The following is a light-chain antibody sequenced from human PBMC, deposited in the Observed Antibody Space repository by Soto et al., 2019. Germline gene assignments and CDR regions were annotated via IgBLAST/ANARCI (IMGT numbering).Light chain of an antibody. CDR2: DAS. CDR1: QDINNY. J-gene: IGKJ5*01. V-gene: IGKV1-33*01. Sequence: DIQMTQSPSSLSASVGDRVTITCQASQDINNYLNWYQQKPGKAPELLIYDASNLQTGVPTRFSGSGSGKHFTFTISSLQLEDIATYFCQQYDFLVTFGQRTRLEIQ. CDR3: QQYDFLVT.